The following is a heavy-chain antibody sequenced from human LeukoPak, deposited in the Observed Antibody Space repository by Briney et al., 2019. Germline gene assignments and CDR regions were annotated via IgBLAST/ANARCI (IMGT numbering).Heavy chain of an antibody. CDR3: ARDQGYSSSSAVGY. CDR1: GFTFSSYA. J-gene: IGHJ4*02. D-gene: IGHD6-6*01. CDR2: ISYDGSNK. V-gene: IGHV3-30-3*01. Sequence: PGGSLRLSCAASGFTFSSYATHWVRQAPGKGLEWVAVISYDGSNKYYADSVKGRFTISRDNSKNTLYLQMNSLRAEDTAVYYCARDQGYSSSSAVGYWGQGTLVTVSS.